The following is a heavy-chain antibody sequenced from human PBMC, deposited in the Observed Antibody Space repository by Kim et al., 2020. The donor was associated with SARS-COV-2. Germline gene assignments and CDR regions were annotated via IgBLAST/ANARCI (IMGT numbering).Heavy chain of an antibody. J-gene: IGHJ5*02. V-gene: IGHV3-23*01. Sequence: TFNDASVKGRFTISRDNSKNTLYLQMNSLRAEDTAVYYCAKGEAGATQAWGQGTLVTVSS. CDR2: T. D-gene: IGHD1-26*01. CDR3: AKGEAGATQA.